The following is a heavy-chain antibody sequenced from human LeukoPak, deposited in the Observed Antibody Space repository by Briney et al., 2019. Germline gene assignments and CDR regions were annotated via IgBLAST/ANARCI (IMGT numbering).Heavy chain of an antibody. V-gene: IGHV3-23*01. D-gene: IGHD5-24*01. CDR3: AIRNYPRNQFPSSLLYFDY. CDR2: ISGTGDNT. CDR1: GFTLTNYV. Sequence: GGSLRLSCAASGFTLTNYVISWVPQAPGKGLEWVSGISGTGDNTYYADSVKGRFTISRDNSKNTVYLQMNSLRAEGTAMYYCAIRNYPRNQFPSSLLYFDYWGQGTLVTVSS. J-gene: IGHJ4*02.